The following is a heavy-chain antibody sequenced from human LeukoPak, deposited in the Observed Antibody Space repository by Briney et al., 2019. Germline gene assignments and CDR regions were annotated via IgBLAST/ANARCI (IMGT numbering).Heavy chain of an antibody. CDR2: ISASGVMT. CDR1: GFTFTNYA. D-gene: IGHD1-26*01. V-gene: IGHV3-23*01. J-gene: IGHJ4*02. Sequence: GGSLRLSCAASGFTFTNYAMTWVPQAPGKGLEWGSSISASGVMTYYADSVKGRFTVSRDNSKNSLYLQMSSLTAADTAVYYCAKDRSIGTYYTFDHWGQGTLVTVSS. CDR3: AKDRSIGTYYTFDH.